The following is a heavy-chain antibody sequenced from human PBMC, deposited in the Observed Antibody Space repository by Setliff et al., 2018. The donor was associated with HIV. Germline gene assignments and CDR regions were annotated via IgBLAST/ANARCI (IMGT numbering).Heavy chain of an antibody. V-gene: IGHV4-59*11. D-gene: IGHD6-13*01. J-gene: IGHJ4*02. CDR1: GGSISSHY. CDR3: ARAIAAAGIAPFDF. Sequence: SETLSLTCTVSGGSISSHYWSWIRQPPGKGLEWIGYIYFSGTTNYNPSLKSRVTISVDTSKNQFSLNLNSVTAADTAVYYCARAIAAAGIAPFDFWGQGTLVTVSS. CDR2: IYFSGTT.